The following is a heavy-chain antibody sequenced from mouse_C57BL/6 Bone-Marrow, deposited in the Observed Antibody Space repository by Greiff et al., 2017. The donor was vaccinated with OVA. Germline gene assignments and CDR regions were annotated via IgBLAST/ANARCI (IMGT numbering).Heavy chain of an antibody. Sequence: QVQLQQSGPELVKPGASVKISCKASGYAFSSSWMNWVKQRPGQGLEWIGRIYPGDGDTNYNGKFKGKATLTADKSSSTAYMQLSSLTSEDSAFYFCARHEDGYYASYFDYGGQGTTLTVSA. V-gene: IGHV1-82*01. CDR1: GYAFSSSW. CDR3: ARHEDGYYASYFDY. CDR2: IYPGDGDT. D-gene: IGHD2-3*01. J-gene: IGHJ2*01.